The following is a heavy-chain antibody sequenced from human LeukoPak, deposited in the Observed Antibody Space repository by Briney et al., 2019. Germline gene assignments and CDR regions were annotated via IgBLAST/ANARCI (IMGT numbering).Heavy chain of an antibody. J-gene: IGHJ4*02. Sequence: SETLSLTCTVSGGSISSYYWSWIRQPPEKGLEWIGYIYYSGSTNYNPSLKSRVTISVDTSKNQFSLKLSSVTAADTAVYYCARAEYSSSLVDYWGQGTLVTVSS. D-gene: IGHD6-6*01. CDR2: IYYSGST. V-gene: IGHV4-59*01. CDR1: GGSISSYY. CDR3: ARAEYSSSLVDY.